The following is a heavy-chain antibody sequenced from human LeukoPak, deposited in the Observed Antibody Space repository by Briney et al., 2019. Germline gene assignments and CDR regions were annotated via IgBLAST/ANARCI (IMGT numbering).Heavy chain of an antibody. CDR1: GNTFTSSD. V-gene: IGHV1-8*02. J-gene: IGHJ3*01. Sequence: ASVKVSCKASGNTFTSSDLNWVRQATGQGPEWMGWMNPHSGNTDYAQKFQGRDTMTRNMSINTAYMEISSLTSEDTAVYYCARAVVEGATRFAFNVWRQGTLVTVPS. CDR3: ARAVVEGATRFAFNV. D-gene: IGHD2-21*01. CDR2: MNPHSGNT.